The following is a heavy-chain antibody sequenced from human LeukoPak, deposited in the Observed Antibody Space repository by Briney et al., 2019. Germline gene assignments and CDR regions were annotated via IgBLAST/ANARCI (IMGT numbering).Heavy chain of an antibody. CDR3: AKTLRGYSYGYFDY. J-gene: IGHJ4*02. V-gene: IGHV3-30*18. CDR2: ISYDGSNK. Sequence: AGGSLRLSCAASGFTFSSYGMHWVRQAPGKGLEWVAVISYDGSNKYYADSVKGRFTISRDNSKNTLYLQMNSLRAEDTAVYYCAKTLRGYSYGYFDYWGQGTLVTVSS. CDR1: GFTFSSYG. D-gene: IGHD5-18*01.